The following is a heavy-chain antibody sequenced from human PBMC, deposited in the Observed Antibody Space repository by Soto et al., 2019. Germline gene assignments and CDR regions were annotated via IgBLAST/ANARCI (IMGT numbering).Heavy chain of an antibody. CDR3: ARSPGIAGAGMRLGMDV. V-gene: IGHV1-69*02. CDR2: IIPILGIA. CDR1: RATLNSYT. Sequence: SVEVGSKASRATLNSYTISWSRQTPGQGLEWMGRIIPILGIANYAQKFQGRVTITADKSTSTAYMELSSLRSEDTAVYFCARSPGIAGAGMRLGMDVWGHGTTVTVSS. D-gene: IGHD6-19*01. J-gene: IGHJ6*02.